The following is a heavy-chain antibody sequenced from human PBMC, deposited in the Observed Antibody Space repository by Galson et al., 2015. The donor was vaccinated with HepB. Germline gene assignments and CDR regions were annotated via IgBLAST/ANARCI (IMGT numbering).Heavy chain of an antibody. Sequence: SVKVSCKASGYTFTSYGISWVRQAPGQGLEWMGWISAYNGNTNYAQKLQGRVTMTTDTSTSTAYMELRSLRSDDTAVYYCALETLSYYDFWSGPNAFDIWGQGTMVTVSS. CDR2: ISAYNGNT. CDR1: GYTFTSYG. D-gene: IGHD3-3*01. V-gene: IGHV1-18*01. J-gene: IGHJ3*02. CDR3: ALETLSYYDFWSGPNAFDI.